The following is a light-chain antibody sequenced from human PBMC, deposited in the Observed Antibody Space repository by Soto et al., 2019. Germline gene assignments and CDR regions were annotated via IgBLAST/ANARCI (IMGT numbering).Light chain of an antibody. Sequence: DIQLTQSPSFLSASVGDGVTITCRASQGISSYLAWYQQRPGKAPKLLIYAASTLQSGVPSRFSGSGFGTEFTLTISSLQPEDFATYYCQQFNSYPTFGGGTKVDIK. V-gene: IGKV1-9*01. CDR1: QGISSY. CDR3: QQFNSYPT. J-gene: IGKJ4*01. CDR2: AAS.